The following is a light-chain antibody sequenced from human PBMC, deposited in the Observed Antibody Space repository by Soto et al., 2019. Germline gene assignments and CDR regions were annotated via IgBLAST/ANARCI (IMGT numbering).Light chain of an antibody. J-gene: IGKJ1*01. Sequence: DIQMTQSPSTLSASVGDRVTITCRASQSISSWLAWYQQKPGKAPKLLIYKASSLESGVPSRFSGSGSGTEFTLTISSLQPYDFATYYCQQYNSYSLTCGQGTKVEIK. V-gene: IGKV1-5*03. CDR1: QSISSW. CDR2: KAS. CDR3: QQYNSYSLT.